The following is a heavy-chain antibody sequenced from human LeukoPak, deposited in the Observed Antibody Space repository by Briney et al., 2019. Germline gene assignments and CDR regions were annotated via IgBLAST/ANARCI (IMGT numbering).Heavy chain of an antibody. CDR3: VKVSGRGPRGPFDS. D-gene: IGHD1-26*01. CDR1: GFSFYNFA. CDR2: ISGSGGSL. J-gene: IGHJ4*02. Sequence: GGSLRLSCAASGFSFYNFAMSWVRQAPGKGLEWVSGISGSGGSLYYAESVKGRFRISRDVSKSMLYLEMKSLRVDDTAVYYCVKVSGRGPRGPFDSWGQGTLVTVSS. V-gene: IGHV3-23*01.